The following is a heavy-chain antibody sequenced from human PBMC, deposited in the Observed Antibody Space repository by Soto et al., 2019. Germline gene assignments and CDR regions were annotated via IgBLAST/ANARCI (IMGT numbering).Heavy chain of an antibody. CDR2: ISYDGSNK. J-gene: IGHJ6*02. CDR3: ARDLGRFLEWFPLSGYYYGMDV. CDR1: GFTFSSYA. V-gene: IGHV3-30-3*01. Sequence: PGGSLRLSCAASGFTFSSYAMHWVRQAPGKGLEWVAVISYDGSNKYYADSVKGRFTISRDNSKNTLYLQMNSLRAEDTAVYYCARDLGRFLEWFPLSGYYYGMDVWGQGT. D-gene: IGHD3-3*01.